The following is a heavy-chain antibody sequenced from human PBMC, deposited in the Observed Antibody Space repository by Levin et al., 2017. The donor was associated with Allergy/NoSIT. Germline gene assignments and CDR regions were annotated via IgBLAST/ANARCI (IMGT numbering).Heavy chain of an antibody. Sequence: SETLSLTCAISGDSVSSISTAWNWIRQSPSRGLEWLGRTYYRSTWYNEYAVSVKSRITINPDTSKNQFSLQLNSVTPEDTAVYYCARGSGNYHSTYYFDYWGQGTLVTVSS. V-gene: IGHV6-1*01. CDR3: ARGSGNYHSTYYFDY. J-gene: IGHJ4*02. CDR2: TYYRSTWYN. D-gene: IGHD3-10*01. CDR1: GDSVSSISTA.